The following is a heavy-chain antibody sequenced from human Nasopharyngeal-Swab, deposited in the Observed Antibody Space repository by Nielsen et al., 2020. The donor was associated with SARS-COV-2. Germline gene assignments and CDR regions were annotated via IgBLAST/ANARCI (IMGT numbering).Heavy chain of an antibody. CDR3: ARDQYYDFWSGYSRGLSWFDP. D-gene: IGHD3-3*01. V-gene: IGHV1-3*01. Sequence: WVRQAPGQRLEWMGWINAGNGNTKYSQKFQGRVTITRDTSASTAYMELSSLRSEDTAVYYCARDQYYDFWSGYSRGLSWFDPWGQGTLVTVSS. J-gene: IGHJ5*02. CDR2: INAGNGNT.